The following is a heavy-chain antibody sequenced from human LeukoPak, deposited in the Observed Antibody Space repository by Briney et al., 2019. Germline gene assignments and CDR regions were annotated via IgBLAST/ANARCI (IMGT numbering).Heavy chain of an antibody. D-gene: IGHD4-17*01. J-gene: IGHJ4*02. CDR1: GGSFSGYY. CDR3: ASRAIYGDSTYFDY. V-gene: IGHV4-34*01. CDR2: INHSGST. Sequence: SETLPLTCAVYGGSFSGYYWSWIRQPPGKGLEWIGEINHSGSTNYNPSLKSRVTISVDTSKNQFSLKLSSVTAADTAVYYCASRAIYGDSTYFDYWGQGTLVTVSS.